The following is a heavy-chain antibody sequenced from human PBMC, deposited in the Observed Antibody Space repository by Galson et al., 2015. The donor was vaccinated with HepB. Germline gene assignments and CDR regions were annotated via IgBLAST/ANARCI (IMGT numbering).Heavy chain of an antibody. D-gene: IGHD3-22*01. CDR2: ISAYNGNT. Sequence: SVKVSCKASGYTFTSYGISWVRQAPGQGLEWMGWISAYNGNTNYAQKFQDRVTMTTDTSTSTAYMELRSLRSDDTAVYYCARDESSGYYHVVDYWGQGTLVTVSS. V-gene: IGHV1-18*04. CDR1: GYTFTSYG. CDR3: ARDESSGYYHVVDY. J-gene: IGHJ4*02.